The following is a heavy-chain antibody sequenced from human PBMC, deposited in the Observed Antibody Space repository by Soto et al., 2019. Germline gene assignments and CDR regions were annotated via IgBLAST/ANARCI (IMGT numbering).Heavy chain of an antibody. J-gene: IGHJ5*02. Sequence: GGSLRLSCAASGFTFSSYAMSWVRQAPGKGLEWVSAISGSGGSTYYADSVKGRFTISRDNSKKTLYLQMNSLRAEDTAVYYCAKVPQLCSGGSCYANWFDPWGQGTLVTVSS. CDR3: AKVPQLCSGGSCYANWFDP. V-gene: IGHV3-23*01. CDR1: GFTFSSYA. D-gene: IGHD2-15*01. CDR2: ISGSGGST.